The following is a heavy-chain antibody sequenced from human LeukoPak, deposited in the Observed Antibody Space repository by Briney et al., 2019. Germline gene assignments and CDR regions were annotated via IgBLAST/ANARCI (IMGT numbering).Heavy chain of an antibody. CDR3: AKDLSSAITSALVLDV. D-gene: IGHD3-22*01. CDR1: GFTFDDYA. V-gene: IGHV3-9*01. J-gene: IGHJ6*02. CDR2: ITWNRDNI. Sequence: GGSLRLSCTVSGFTFDDYAMHWVRHTPGKGLEWVAGITWNRDNIGYGDSVKDRFTISRDNVKNVLYLQMNSLRPEDTALYYCAKDLSSAITSALVLDVWGQGTTV.